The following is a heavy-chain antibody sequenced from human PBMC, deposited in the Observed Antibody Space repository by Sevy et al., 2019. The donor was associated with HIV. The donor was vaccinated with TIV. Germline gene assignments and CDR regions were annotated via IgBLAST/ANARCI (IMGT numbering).Heavy chain of an antibody. CDR3: ARDRGTTVVPDDAFDI. CDR1: GFTFSSYW. CDR2: INSDGSSK. J-gene: IGHJ3*02. V-gene: IGHV3-74*01. D-gene: IGHD4-17*01. Sequence: GGSLRLSCAASGFTFSSYWMHWVRQAPGKGLVWVSRINSDGSSKSYADSVKGRFTISRDNAKNTLYLQMNSLRAEDTAVYYGARDRGTTVVPDDAFDIWGQGTMVTVSS.